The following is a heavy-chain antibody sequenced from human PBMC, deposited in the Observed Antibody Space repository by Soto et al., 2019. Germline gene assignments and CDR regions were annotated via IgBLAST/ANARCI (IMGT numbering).Heavy chain of an antibody. V-gene: IGHV3-48*01. J-gene: IGHJ4*02. CDR2: ISDSSSTI. CDR1: GFTFRNFN. D-gene: IGHD4-17*01. CDR3: ARDKIVYGDYESIDY. Sequence: EVQLVESGGGLVQPGESLRLSCAASGFTFRNFNMNWVRQAPGKGLEWLSYISDSSSTIYYADSVKGRFTISRDNAKNSLYLQMNSLRAEDTAMYYCARDKIVYGDYESIDYWGQGTLVTVSS.